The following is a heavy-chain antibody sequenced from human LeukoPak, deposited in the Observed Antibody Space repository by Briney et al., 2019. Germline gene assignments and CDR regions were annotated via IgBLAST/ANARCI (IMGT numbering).Heavy chain of an antibody. CDR2: IFYTGNT. CDR3: ARRPAGYTIDY. CDR1: GGSITSSSYY. J-gene: IGHJ4*02. D-gene: IGHD6-13*01. Sequence: SETLSLTCTVSGGSITSSSYYWGWIRQPPGKGLEWIGSIFYTGNTHYNPSLESRVTIFVDTSKNQFSLRLTSVTAADTAVYYCARRPAGYTIDYWGQGTLVTVSS. V-gene: IGHV4-39*01.